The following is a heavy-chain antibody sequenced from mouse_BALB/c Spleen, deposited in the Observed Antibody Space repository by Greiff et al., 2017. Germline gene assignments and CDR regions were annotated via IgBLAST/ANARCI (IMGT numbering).Heavy chain of an antibody. CDR2: IYPGSGNT. CDR3: ARACYYGSSYGDY. D-gene: IGHD1-1*01. J-gene: IGHJ4*01. Sequence: VQLQQSGAELARPGASVKLSCKASGYTFTDYYINWVKQRTGQGLEWIGEIYPGSGNTYYNEKFKGKATLTADKSSSTAYMQLSSLTSEDSAVYVCARACYYGSSYGDYWGQGTSVTVSS. V-gene: IGHV1-77*01. CDR1: GYTFTDYY.